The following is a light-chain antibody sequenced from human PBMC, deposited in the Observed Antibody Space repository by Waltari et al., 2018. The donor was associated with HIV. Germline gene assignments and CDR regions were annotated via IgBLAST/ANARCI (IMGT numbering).Light chain of an antibody. V-gene: IGKV3-15*01. J-gene: IGKJ2*01. CDR3: QQYHTWPYT. CDR1: ETIDNN. Sequence: EIVMTQSLATLPVSPGDRATLSCRAPETIDNNLAWYQHKRAHAPSLLLFRASTRATVISASFSGSGSETEFSLTISSLESEDFVVYFCQQYHTWPYTFGQVTKL. CDR2: RAS.